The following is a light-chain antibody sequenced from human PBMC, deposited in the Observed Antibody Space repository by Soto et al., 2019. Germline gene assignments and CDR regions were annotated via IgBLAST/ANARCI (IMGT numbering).Light chain of an antibody. CDR2: GAS. CDR3: QQYGSSPQT. V-gene: IGKV3-20*01. Sequence: EIVLTQSPGTLSLSPGERATLSCRASQSVSSSYLAWYQQKPGQAPRLLIYGASSRTTGIPDRFSGRGSGTYYTLTISRMEHEEVAVYYCQQYGSSPQTFGQGTKLESK. J-gene: IGKJ2*01. CDR1: QSVSSSY.